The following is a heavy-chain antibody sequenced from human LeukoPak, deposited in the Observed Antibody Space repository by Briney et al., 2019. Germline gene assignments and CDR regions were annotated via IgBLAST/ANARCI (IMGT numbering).Heavy chain of an antibody. CDR2: TSSDGGAT. CDR3: VKEIAYYDY. D-gene: IGHD2/OR15-2a*01. Sequence: GGSLRLSCSASGFTFSSSPMHWLRQAPGKGLEFVSATSSDGGATYYADSVRGRFTISRDNSKNTLFLQMSSLRAEDTAVYYCVKEIAYYDYWGQGTLVTVSS. V-gene: IGHV3-64D*06. J-gene: IGHJ4*02. CDR1: GFTFSSSP.